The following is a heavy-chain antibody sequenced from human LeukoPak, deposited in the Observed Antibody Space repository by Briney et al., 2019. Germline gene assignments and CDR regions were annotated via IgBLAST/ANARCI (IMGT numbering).Heavy chain of an antibody. D-gene: IGHD2-15*01. CDR2: MNHSGST. CDR1: GGSFSGYY. V-gene: IGHV4-34*01. J-gene: IGHJ3*02. Sequence: SETLSLTCAVYGGSFSGYYWSWIRQPPGKGLEWIGEMNHSGSTNYNPSLKSRVTISVDTSKNQFSLKLSSVTAADTAVYYCAGRPDAFDIWGQGTMVTVSS. CDR3: AGRPDAFDI.